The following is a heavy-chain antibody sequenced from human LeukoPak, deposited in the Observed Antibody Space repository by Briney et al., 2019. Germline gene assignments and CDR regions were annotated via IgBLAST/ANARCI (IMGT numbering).Heavy chain of an antibody. D-gene: IGHD3-10*01. V-gene: IGHV3-21*05. CDR3: ARSPYESGTPPTRLED. CDR1: GFTFSIYS. Sequence: PGGSLRLSCAASGFTFSIYSMHWVRQAPGKGLEWVSYVSCGSTYTNYADSVKGRFTVSRDNAKNSLSLQVSSLRAEDTAVYYCARSPYESGTPPTRLEDWGQGTLVTVSS. CDR2: VSCGSTYT. J-gene: IGHJ4*02.